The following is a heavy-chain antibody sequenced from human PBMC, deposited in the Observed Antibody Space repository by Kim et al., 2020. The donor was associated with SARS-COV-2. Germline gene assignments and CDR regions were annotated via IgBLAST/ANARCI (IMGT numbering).Heavy chain of an antibody. J-gene: IGHJ6*02. CDR2: INPSGGST. CDR3: ARDRGYSTSGGLYYYGMDV. Sequence: ASVKVSCKASGYTFTSYYMHWVRQAPGQGLEWMGIINPSGGSTSYAQKFQGRVTMTRDTSTSTVYMELSSLRSEDTAVYYCARDRGYSTSGGLYYYGMDVWGQGTTVTVSS. D-gene: IGHD6-13*01. CDR1: GYTFTSYY. V-gene: IGHV1-46*01.